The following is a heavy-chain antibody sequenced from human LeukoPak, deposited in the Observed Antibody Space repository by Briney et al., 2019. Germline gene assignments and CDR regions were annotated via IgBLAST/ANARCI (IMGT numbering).Heavy chain of an antibody. J-gene: IGHJ5*02. CDR3: AKDGGFYGSGSYSINWFDP. D-gene: IGHD3-10*01. CDR2: ISGSGDGT. CDR1: GFTFSSFA. Sequence: GGSLRLSCAASGFTFSSFAMSWVRQAPGKGLDWVSTISGSGDGTYYADSVRGRFTISRDNSKNTLYPQMNSLRAEDTAVYYCAKDGGFYGSGSYSINWFDPWGQGTLVTVSS. V-gene: IGHV3-23*01.